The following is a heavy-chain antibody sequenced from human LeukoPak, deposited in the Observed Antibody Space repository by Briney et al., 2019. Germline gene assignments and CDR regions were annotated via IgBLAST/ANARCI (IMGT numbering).Heavy chain of an antibody. Sequence: SQTLSLTFAISGDSVSSNSAAWNWMRQSPARGLEWLGRTYYRSRWYNDYAVSVQSRITINPDTSKNQFSLQLNSVTPEDTAVYYCARDLDGFEYWGQGTLVTVSS. J-gene: IGHJ4*02. CDR1: GDSVSSNSAA. CDR3: ARDLDGFEY. V-gene: IGHV6-1*01. CDR2: TYYRSRWYN.